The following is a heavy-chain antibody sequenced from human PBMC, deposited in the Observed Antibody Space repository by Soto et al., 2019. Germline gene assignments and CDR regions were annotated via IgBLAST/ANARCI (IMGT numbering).Heavy chain of an antibody. D-gene: IGHD6-13*01. V-gene: IGHV3-23*01. J-gene: IGHJ6*02. CDR2: ISGSGGST. CDR3: AKARWGYSSSWYRAVFDYYYGMDV. Sequence: GVSLRLSCAASGFTFSSYAMSWVRQAPGKGLEWVSAISGSGGSTYYADSVKGRFTISRDNSKNTLYLQMNSLRAEDTAVYYCAKARWGYSSSWYRAVFDYYYGMDVWGQGTTVTVSS. CDR1: GFTFSSYA.